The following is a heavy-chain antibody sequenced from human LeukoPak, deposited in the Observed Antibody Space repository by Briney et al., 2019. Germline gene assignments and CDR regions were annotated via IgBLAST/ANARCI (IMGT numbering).Heavy chain of an antibody. J-gene: IGHJ5*02. CDR2: IYYSGST. Sequence: SETLSLTCTVSGGSISSYYWSWIRQPPGKGLEWIGYIYYSGSTNYNPSLKSRVTISVDTSKNQFSLKLSSVTAADTAVYYCARQSSRYSSSWNRSDPWGQGTLVTVSS. V-gene: IGHV4-59*08. D-gene: IGHD6-13*01. CDR1: GGSISSYY. CDR3: ARQSSRYSSSWNRSDP.